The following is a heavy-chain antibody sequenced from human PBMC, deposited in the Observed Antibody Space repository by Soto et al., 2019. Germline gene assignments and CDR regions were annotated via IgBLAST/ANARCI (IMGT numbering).Heavy chain of an antibody. CDR2: INTIGGRT. D-gene: IGHD4-17*01. J-gene: IGHJ4*02. Sequence: QVQVVQSGAEVKKPGASVKVSCKASGYTFTIYYMHWVRQAPGQGLEWMGFINTIGGRTSYAQKFQVRVTMTRDTSTSTVYMELSSLSSEDTAVYYCARNVDSGFDYWGQGTLVTVSS. CDR1: GYTFTIYY. V-gene: IGHV1-46*01. CDR3: ARNVDSGFDY.